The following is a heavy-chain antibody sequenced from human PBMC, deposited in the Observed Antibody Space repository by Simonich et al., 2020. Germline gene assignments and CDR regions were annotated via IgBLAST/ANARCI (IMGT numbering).Heavy chain of an antibody. D-gene: IGHD5-12*01. V-gene: IGHV3-48*01. CDR3: ARDSSYYAFDI. Sequence: EVQLVESGGGLVQPGGSLRLSCAASGFTFSSYSMNWVRQAPGKGLEWVYYISSSSSTIYYADSVKGRFTISRDNAKNSLYLQMNSLRAEDTAVYYCARDSSYYAFDIWGQGTMVTVSS. J-gene: IGHJ3*02. CDR1: GFTFSSYS. CDR2: ISSSSSTI.